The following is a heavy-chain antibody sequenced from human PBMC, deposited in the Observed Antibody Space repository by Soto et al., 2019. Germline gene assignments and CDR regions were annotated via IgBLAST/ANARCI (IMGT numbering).Heavy chain of an antibody. CDR1: GYTFTSYY. D-gene: IGHD7-27*01. CDR2: INPSGGST. Sequence: ASVKVSCKASGYTFTSYYMHWVRQAPGQGLEWMGIINPSGGSTSYAQKFQGRVTMTRDTSTSTVYMELSSLRSEDTAVYYCARELTGDHIGYYYYGMDVWGQGTTVTVSS. J-gene: IGHJ6*02. V-gene: IGHV1-46*01. CDR3: ARELTGDHIGYYYYGMDV.